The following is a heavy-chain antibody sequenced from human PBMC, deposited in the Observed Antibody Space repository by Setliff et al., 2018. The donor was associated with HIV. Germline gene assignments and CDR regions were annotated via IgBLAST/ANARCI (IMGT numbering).Heavy chain of an antibody. D-gene: IGHD5-18*01. CDR3: AKSPNRYSPLDWFDP. V-gene: IGHV3-9*01. J-gene: IGHJ5*02. CDR1: GLIFSSYW. CDR2: ISWNSGSI. Sequence: QTGGSLRLSCAASGLIFSSYWMSWVRQAPGKGLEWVSGISWNSGSIGYADSVKGRFTISRDNAKNSLYLQMNSLRSEDTALYYCAKSPNRYSPLDWFDPWGQGTLVTVSS.